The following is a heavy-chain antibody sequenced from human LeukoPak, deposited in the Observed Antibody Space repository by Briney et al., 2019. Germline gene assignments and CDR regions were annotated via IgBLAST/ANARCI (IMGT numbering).Heavy chain of an antibody. CDR1: GGTFSSYA. J-gene: IGHJ5*02. V-gene: IGHV1-69*04. CDR2: IIPIYDIP. D-gene: IGHD1-7*01. Sequence: SVKVSCKTSGGTFSSYAISWVRQAPGQAIEWMGRIIPIYDIPNHAQMLQGRVTVTADKSTSTAYMELSSLRSEDTAVYYCARDQSNWNYPAWWFDPWGQGTLVTVSS. CDR3: ARDQSNWNYPAWWFDP.